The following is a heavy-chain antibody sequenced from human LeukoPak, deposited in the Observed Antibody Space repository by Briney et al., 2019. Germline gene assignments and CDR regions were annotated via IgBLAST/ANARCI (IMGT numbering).Heavy chain of an antibody. CDR2: MSRDVNHK. D-gene: IGHD4-23*01. CDR3: AKRRLEDSGTYGGGFDF. Sequence: QAGGSLRLSCAASGFTFSSYGMHWVRQAPGKGPEWVAVMSRDVNHKYYADFVKGRFTISRDNSKNTLHLQMNTLTTEDTAVYYCAKRRLEDSGTYGGGFDFWGQGTMVTVSS. CDR1: GFTFSSYG. V-gene: IGHV3-30*19. J-gene: IGHJ3*01.